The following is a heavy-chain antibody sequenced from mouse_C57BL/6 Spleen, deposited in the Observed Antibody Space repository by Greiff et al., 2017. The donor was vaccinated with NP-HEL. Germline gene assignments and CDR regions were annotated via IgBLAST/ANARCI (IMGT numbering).Heavy chain of an antibody. Sequence: VQLQQPGAELVRPGSSVKLSCKASGYTFTSYWMHWVKQRPIQGLEWIGNIYPSDSETHYNQKFKDKATLTVDKSSSTAYMQLSSLTSEDSAVYYCARRGMVSYYFDYWGQGTTLTVSS. CDR3: ARRGMVSYYFDY. CDR1: GYTFTSYW. J-gene: IGHJ2*01. D-gene: IGHD6-2*01. V-gene: IGHV1-52*01. CDR2: IYPSDSET.